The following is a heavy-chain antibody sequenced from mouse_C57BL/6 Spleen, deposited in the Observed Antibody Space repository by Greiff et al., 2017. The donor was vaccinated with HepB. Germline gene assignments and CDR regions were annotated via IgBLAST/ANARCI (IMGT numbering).Heavy chain of an antibody. V-gene: IGHV10-3*01. D-gene: IGHD2-4*01. CDR1: GFTFNTYA. CDR2: IRSKSSNYAT. J-gene: IGHJ3*01. Sequence: EVQLVESGGGLVQPKGSLKLSCAASGFTFNTYAMHWVRQAPGKGLEWVARIRSKSSNYATYYADSVKDRFTISRDDSQSMLYLQMNNLKTEDTAMYYCVGDAGNYDYDDGVFAYWGQGTLVTVSA. CDR3: VGDAGNYDYDDGVFAY.